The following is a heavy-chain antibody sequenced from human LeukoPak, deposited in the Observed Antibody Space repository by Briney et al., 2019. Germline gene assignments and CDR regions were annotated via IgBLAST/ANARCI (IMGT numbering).Heavy chain of an antibody. CDR1: GFTFSSYA. CDR3: ARGRRFLSS. Sequence: GRSLRLSCAASGFTFSSYAMHWVRQAPGKGLEWVAVISYDGSNKYYADSVKGRFTISRDNSKNTLYLQMNSLRAEDTAVYYCARGRRFLSSWGQGTLVTVSS. D-gene: IGHD3-3*01. CDR2: ISYDGSNK. V-gene: IGHV3-30-3*01. J-gene: IGHJ5*02.